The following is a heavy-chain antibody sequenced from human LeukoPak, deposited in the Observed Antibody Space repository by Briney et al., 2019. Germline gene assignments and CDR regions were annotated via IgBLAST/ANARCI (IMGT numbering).Heavy chain of an antibody. V-gene: IGHV6-1*01. Sequence: SQTLSPTCAISGDSVSSNSAAWSWIRQSPSRGLEWLGRTYYRSKWYNDYAVSVKSRITINPDTSKNQFSLQLNSVTPEDTAVYYCARVRSSGWYRGNYYYGMDVWGQGTTVTVSS. CDR3: ARVRSSGWYRGNYYYGMDV. J-gene: IGHJ6*02. CDR1: GDSVSSNSAA. D-gene: IGHD6-19*01. CDR2: TYYRSKWYN.